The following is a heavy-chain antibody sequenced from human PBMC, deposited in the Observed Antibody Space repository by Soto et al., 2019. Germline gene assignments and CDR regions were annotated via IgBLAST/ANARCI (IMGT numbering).Heavy chain of an antibody. CDR1: GFTFSSYA. J-gene: IGHJ4*02. CDR3: AKRPLSIITFDY. CDR2: ISGSGANT. D-gene: IGHD3-16*01. V-gene: IGHV3-23*01. Sequence: GGSLRLSCAASGFTFSSYAMSWVRRAPGKGLEWVSTISGSGANTFYADSVKGRFTISRDNSKNTLYLRMNSLRAEDTAVYYCAKRPLSIITFDYWGQGTLVTVSS.